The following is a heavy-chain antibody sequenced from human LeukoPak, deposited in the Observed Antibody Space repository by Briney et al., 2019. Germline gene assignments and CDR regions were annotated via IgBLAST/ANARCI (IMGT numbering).Heavy chain of an antibody. V-gene: IGHV3-23*01. D-gene: IGHD2-2*01. CDR3: AKEEYQLLWEYYFDY. CDR1: GSTFSSYA. CDR2: ISGSGGST. J-gene: IGHJ4*02. Sequence: GGSLRLSCAASGSTFSSYAMSWVRQAPGKGLEWVSAISGSGGSTYYADSVKGRFTISRDNSKNTLYLQMNSLRAEDTAVYYCAKEEYQLLWEYYFDYWGQGTLVTVSS.